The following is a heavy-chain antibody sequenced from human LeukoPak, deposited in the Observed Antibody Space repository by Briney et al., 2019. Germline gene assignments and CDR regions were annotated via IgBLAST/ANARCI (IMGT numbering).Heavy chain of an antibody. J-gene: IGHJ4*02. CDR1: GGSISSYY. CDR3: ARTGPRQLIDY. CDR2: IYYSGST. V-gene: IGHV4-59*01. D-gene: IGHD6-19*01. Sequence: SETLSLTCTVSGGSISSYYWSWIRQPPGKGLEWIGYIYYSGSTNYNPSLKSRVTISVDTSKNQFSLKLSSVTAADTAVYYCARTGPRQLIDYWGQGTLVTVSS.